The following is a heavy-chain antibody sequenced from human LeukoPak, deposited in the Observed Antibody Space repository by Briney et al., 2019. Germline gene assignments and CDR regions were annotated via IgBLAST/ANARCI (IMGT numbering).Heavy chain of an antibody. V-gene: IGHV3-21*01. CDR2: ISSSSSYT. CDR1: GFIFSSYS. CDR3: ARSLFGSGSQGYFDY. D-gene: IGHD3-10*01. J-gene: IGHJ4*02. Sequence: GGSLRLSCAASGFIFSSYSMNWVRQAPGKGLEWVSSISSSSSYTYYADSVKGRFTISRDNAKNSLYLQMNSLRAEDTAVYYCARSLFGSGSQGYFDYWGQGTLVTVSS.